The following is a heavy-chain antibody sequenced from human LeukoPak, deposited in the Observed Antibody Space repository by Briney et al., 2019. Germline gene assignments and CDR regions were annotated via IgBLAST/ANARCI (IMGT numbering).Heavy chain of an antibody. D-gene: IGHD6-19*01. CDR3: AKEVAVAGTFDY. CDR1: GVTFSSYA. CDR2: NSGSGGST. Sequence: GGSLRLSCAASGVTFSSYAMSWARQAPGEGLEWVAANSGSGGSTYYADSVKGRFTISRDNSKNTLHLQMNSLRAEDTAVYYCAKEVAVAGTFDYWGQGTLVTVSS. V-gene: IGHV3-23*01. J-gene: IGHJ4*02.